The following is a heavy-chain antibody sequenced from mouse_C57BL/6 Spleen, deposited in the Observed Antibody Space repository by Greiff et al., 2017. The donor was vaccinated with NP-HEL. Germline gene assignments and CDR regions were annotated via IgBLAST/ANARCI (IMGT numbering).Heavy chain of an antibody. J-gene: IGHJ2*01. CDR3: SRSNYGSSYVGFDY. V-gene: IGHV1-53*01. CDR1: GYTFTSYW. Sequence: QVQLQQPGTELVKPGASVKLSCKASGYTFTSYWMHWVKQRPGQGLEWIGNINPSNGGTNYNEKVKSKATLTGDKSSSTAYMQLSSLTSEDSAVYYCSRSNYGSSYVGFDYWGQGTTLTVSS. D-gene: IGHD1-1*01. CDR2: INPSNGGT.